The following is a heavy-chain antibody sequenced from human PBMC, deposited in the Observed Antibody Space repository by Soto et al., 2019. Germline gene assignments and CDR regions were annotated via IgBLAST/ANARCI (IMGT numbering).Heavy chain of an antibody. CDR2: ISGYNGNT. CDR1: GYTFSNYG. D-gene: IGHD6-19*01. Sequence: QVQLVQSGAEVKKPGASVTVSCKTSGYTFSNYGINWARQAPGQGLEWMGWISGYNGNTNYAQTVQGRVTVTTDTSTGTVYMELRSLKSGDTAIYYCSRFIMVGGWFDPNYYHGMDVWGQGTTVTVSS. V-gene: IGHV1-18*01. J-gene: IGHJ6*02. CDR3: SRFIMVGGWFDPNYYHGMDV.